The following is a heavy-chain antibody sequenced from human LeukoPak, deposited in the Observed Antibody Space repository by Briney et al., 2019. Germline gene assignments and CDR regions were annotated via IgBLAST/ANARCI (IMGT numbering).Heavy chain of an antibody. CDR3: ARDDSSSPYYYYGMDV. D-gene: IGHD6-13*01. CDR1: GFPFSSHW. J-gene: IGHJ6*02. CDR2: IKQDGSAK. V-gene: IGHV3-7*01. Sequence: PGGSLRLSCAASGFPFSSHWLNWVRQAPGKGLEWVANIKQDGSAKYYVDSVKGRFTISRDNAKNSLYLQMNSLRAEDTAVYYCARDDSSSPYYYYGMDVWGQGTTVTVSS.